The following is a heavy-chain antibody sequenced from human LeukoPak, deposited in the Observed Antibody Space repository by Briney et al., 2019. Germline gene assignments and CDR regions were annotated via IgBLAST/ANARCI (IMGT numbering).Heavy chain of an antibody. CDR1: GFTFNTYG. CDR2: ISYDGRNK. Sequence: PGRSLRLSCAASGFTFNTYGMHWVRQAPGKGLEWVAVISYDGRNKFDADSVKGRFTISGDNSENTLYLQMNSLIPEDTAVYYCAKGSAYGDYYYYGMDVWGQGTTVTVSS. D-gene: IGHD4-17*01. J-gene: IGHJ6*02. V-gene: IGHV3-30*18. CDR3: AKGSAYGDYYYYGMDV.